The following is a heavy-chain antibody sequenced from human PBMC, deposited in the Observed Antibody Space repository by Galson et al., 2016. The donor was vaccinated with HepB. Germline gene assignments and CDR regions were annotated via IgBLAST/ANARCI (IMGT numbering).Heavy chain of an antibody. V-gene: IGHV3-33*08. J-gene: IGHJ2*01. CDR2: IWSNGNNK. CDR1: GFTFSSYS. Sequence: SLRLSCAASGFTFSSYSMAWVRQAPGKGLEWVADIWSNGNNKYYADSVRGRFSVSRDQAKNTLYMQTNSLRAEDTAVYYCARDSDTSGLHWYFDLWGRGTLVTVSS. D-gene: IGHD3-22*01. CDR3: ARDSDTSGLHWYFDL.